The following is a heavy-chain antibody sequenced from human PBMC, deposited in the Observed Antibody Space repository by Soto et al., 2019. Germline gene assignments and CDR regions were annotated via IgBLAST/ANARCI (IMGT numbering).Heavy chain of an antibody. Sequence: EVQLVESGGGHIQPGGSLRLSCAASGLHISNAWMNWVRQAPGKGLEWVGRIKTKGEGGPTDYPAAVKGRFIVSRDDSQNMLHLQMNSLEIEDTAVYYCTTGSVEGVWGQGTAVIVSS. V-gene: IGHV3-15*07. CDR1: GLHISNAW. CDR3: TTGSVEGV. J-gene: IGHJ6*02. D-gene: IGHD2-15*01. CDR2: IKTKGEGGPT.